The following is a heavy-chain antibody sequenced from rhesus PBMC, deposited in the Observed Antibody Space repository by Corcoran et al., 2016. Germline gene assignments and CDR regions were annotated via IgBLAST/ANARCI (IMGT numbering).Heavy chain of an antibody. CDR2: IYGIGSSP. CDR3: ARAGPASCTGSGCYV. V-gene: IGHV4-169*01. Sequence: QLQLQESGPGLVKPSETLSVTCAVSGGSISSSYWSWIRQAPGKGLEWIGYIYGIGSSPNYSPSLKGRVTLSVDTSKNQLSLKLSSVTTADTAVYYCARAGPASCTGSGCYVWGQGLRVTVSS. D-gene: IGHD2-21*01. CDR1: GGSISSSY. J-gene: IGHJ3*01.